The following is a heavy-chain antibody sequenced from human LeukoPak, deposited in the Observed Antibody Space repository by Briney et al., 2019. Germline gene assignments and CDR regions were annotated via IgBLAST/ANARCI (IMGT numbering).Heavy chain of an antibody. CDR3: ARAYGDYRYYFDY. D-gene: IGHD4-17*01. CDR2: ISSSSSYI. V-gene: IGHV3-21*01. CDR1: GFTFNNYA. J-gene: IGHJ4*02. Sequence: GSLRLSCAVSGFTFNNYAMSWVRQAPGKGLEWVSSISSSSSYIYYADSVKGRFTISRDNAKNSLYLQMNSLRAEDTAVYYCARAYGDYRYYFDYWGQGTLVTVSS.